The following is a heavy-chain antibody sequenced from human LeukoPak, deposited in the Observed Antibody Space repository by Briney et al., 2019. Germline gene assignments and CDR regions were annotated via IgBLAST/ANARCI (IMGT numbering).Heavy chain of an antibody. CDR1: GGSFSGYY. Sequence: SETLSLTCAVYGGSFSGYYWSWIRQPPGKGLEWIGEINHSGSTNYNPSLKSRVTISVDTSKNQFSLKLSSVTAADTAVYYCAREPVVVAATGSAAFDIWGQGTMVTVSS. CDR2: INHSGST. V-gene: IGHV4-34*01. CDR3: AREPVVVAATGSAAFDI. J-gene: IGHJ3*02. D-gene: IGHD2-15*01.